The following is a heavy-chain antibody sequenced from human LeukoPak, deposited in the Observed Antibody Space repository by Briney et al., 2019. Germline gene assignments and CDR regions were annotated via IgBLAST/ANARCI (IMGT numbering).Heavy chain of an antibody. Sequence: GGSLRLSCAASGFTFSSYDMHWVRQATGKGLEWVSAIGTAGDTYYPGSVKGRFTISRENAKNSLYLQMNSLRAGDTAVYYCARERPYGDYVPGAFDIWGQGTMVTVSS. CDR2: IGTAGDT. V-gene: IGHV3-13*01. CDR1: GFTFSSYD. CDR3: ARERPYGDYVPGAFDI. J-gene: IGHJ3*02. D-gene: IGHD4-17*01.